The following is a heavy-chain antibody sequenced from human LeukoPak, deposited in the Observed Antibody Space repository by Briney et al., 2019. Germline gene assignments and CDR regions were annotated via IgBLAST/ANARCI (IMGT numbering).Heavy chain of an antibody. CDR3: ARGARRIQKVSRGSLPEDY. CDR2: INHAGGT. V-gene: IGHV4-34*01. Sequence: PSETLSLTCAVYGGPFSGHYWSWLRQSPGKGLEWIGEINHAGGTNYTPSLKSRVTISVDTSTNQFSLNLTSVTAADTAVYYCARGARRIQKVSRGSLPEDYWGQGALVTVSS. CDR1: GGPFSGHY. D-gene: IGHD2-15*01. J-gene: IGHJ4*02.